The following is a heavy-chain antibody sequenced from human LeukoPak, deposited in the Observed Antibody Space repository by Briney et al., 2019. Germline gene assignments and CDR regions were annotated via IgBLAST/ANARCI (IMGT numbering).Heavy chain of an antibody. CDR1: GDSVSNNSAA. CDR3: ARLDANFADF. V-gene: IGHV6-1*01. CDR2: TYYRSRWYT. D-gene: IGHD1-7*01. Sequence: SQTLSLTCAISGDSVSNNSAAWNWIRQSPSRGLEWLGRTYYRSRWYTDYAVSVKSRINISPDTSRNQFSLKLDSVTPEDTAVYYCARLDANFADFWGQGTLVTVSS. J-gene: IGHJ4*02.